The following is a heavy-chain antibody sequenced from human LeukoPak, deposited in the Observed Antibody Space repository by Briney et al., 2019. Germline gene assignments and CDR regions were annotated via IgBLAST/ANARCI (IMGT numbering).Heavy chain of an antibody. CDR2: IYTRGST. CDR3: ARGRYCSADICSGGDAFDI. CDR1: GGSINNYY. D-gene: IGHD2-15*01. J-gene: IGHJ3*02. Sequence: PSETLSLTCTVSGGSINNYYWSWIRHPARKGLEWIWRIYTRGSTNYNPSLKSRVTMSVDTSKNQFSLKLSSVTAADTAVYYCARGRYCSADICSGGDAFDIWGQGTMVSVSS. V-gene: IGHV4-4*07.